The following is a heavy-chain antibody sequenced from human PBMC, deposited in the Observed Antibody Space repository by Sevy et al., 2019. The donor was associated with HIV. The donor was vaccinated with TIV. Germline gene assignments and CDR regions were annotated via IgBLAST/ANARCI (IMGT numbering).Heavy chain of an antibody. CDR3: ARDALAGSWYIFPPSEFDY. CDR2: ISSSSSYI. V-gene: IGHV3-21*01. J-gene: IGHJ4*02. CDR1: GFTFSSYS. Sequence: GGSLRLSCAASGFTFSSYSMNWVRQAPGKGLEWVSSISSSSSYIYYADSVKGRFTISRDNAKNSLYLQMNSLRAEDTAVYYCARDALAGSWYIFPPSEFDYWGQGTLVTVSS. D-gene: IGHD6-13*01.